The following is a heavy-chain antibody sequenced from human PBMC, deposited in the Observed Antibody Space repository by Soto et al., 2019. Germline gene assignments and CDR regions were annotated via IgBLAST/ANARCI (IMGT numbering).Heavy chain of an antibody. CDR1: EFTFSSYA. CDR2: ISGSGETT. J-gene: IGHJ4*02. Sequence: VQLLESGGGLVQPGGSLRLSCAASEFTFSSYAMTWVRQAPGKGLEWVSTISGSGETTYYADSVKGRFTISRDNSKNTLYVQLNSLRAEDTAVYYCAKDAGWRWLQLGDWGQGTLVTVSS. V-gene: IGHV3-23*01. D-gene: IGHD5-12*01. CDR3: AKDAGWRWLQLGD.